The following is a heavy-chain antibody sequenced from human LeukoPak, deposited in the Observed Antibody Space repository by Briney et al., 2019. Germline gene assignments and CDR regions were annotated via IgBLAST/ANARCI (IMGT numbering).Heavy chain of an antibody. CDR3: ARHRPSIAALFP. J-gene: IGHJ5*02. CDR1: GGTFSSYA. Sequence: PGASVKVSCKASGGTFSSYAISWVRQAPGQGLEWMGGIIPIFGTANYAQKFQGRVTITTDESTSTAYMELSSLRSEDTAVYYCARHRPSIAALFPWGQGTLVTVSS. CDR2: IIPIFGTA. D-gene: IGHD6-6*01. V-gene: IGHV1-69*05.